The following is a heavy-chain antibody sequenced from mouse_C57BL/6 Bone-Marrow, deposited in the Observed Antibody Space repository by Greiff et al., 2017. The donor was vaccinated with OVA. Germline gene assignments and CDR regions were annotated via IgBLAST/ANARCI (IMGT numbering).Heavy chain of an antibody. CDR2: IYPRSGNT. D-gene: IGHD2-4*01. V-gene: IGHV1-81*01. CDR1: GYTFTSYG. CDR3: VYYDYDGYYFDY. Sequence: QVHVKQSGAELARPGASVKLSCKASGYTFTSYGISWVKQRTGQGLEWIGEIYPRSGNTYYNEKFKGKATLTADKSSSTAYMELRSLTSEDSAVYFCVYYDYDGYYFDYWGQGTTLTVSS. J-gene: IGHJ2*01.